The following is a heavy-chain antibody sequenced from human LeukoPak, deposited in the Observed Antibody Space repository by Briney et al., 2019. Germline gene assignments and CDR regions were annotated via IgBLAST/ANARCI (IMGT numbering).Heavy chain of an antibody. J-gene: IGHJ4*02. Sequence: PGGSLRLSCVVSGFTFSSYAMSWVRQAPGKGPEWVSGISARDGSTYYADSVMGRFTISRDSSKNTLYLQMNSLRAEDTAVYYCAKGKGVVGNPYLDYWGQGTLVTVSS. CDR3: AKGKGVVGNPYLDY. V-gene: IGHV3-23*01. CDR2: ISARDGST. D-gene: IGHD3-3*01. CDR1: GFTFSSYA.